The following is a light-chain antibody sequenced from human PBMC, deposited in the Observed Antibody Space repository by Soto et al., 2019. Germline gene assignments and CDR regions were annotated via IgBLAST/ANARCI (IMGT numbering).Light chain of an antibody. J-gene: IGLJ1*01. CDR3: SSYTSNSTPYV. V-gene: IGLV2-14*01. Sequence: QSALTQPASVSGSPGQSITISCTGTSSDVGAYNFVSWYQQYPGKAPKVMIYEVSNRPSGVSNRFSGSKSGNTASLTMSGLQAEDEADYYCSSYTSNSTPYVFGTGTQLTVL. CDR2: EVS. CDR1: SSDVGAYNF.